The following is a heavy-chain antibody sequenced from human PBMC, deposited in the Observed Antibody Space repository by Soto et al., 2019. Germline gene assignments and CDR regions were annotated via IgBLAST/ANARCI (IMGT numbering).Heavy chain of an antibody. CDR2: ISGSGGST. Sequence: EVQLVESGGGLVQPGGSLRLSCAASGFPFSSYEMNWVRQAPGKGLEWVSYISGSGGSTYYADSVKGRFTISRDNSKNTLYLQMNSLRAEDTAVYYCAKDLQQLVAFDIWGQGTMVTVSS. CDR3: AKDLQQLVAFDI. D-gene: IGHD6-13*01. CDR1: GFPFSSYE. J-gene: IGHJ3*02. V-gene: IGHV3-23*04.